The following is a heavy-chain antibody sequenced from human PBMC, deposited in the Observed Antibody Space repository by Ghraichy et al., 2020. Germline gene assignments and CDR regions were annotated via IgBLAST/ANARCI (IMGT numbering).Heavy chain of an antibody. CDR2: IRFDGTNK. CDR1: GFTFNSYG. V-gene: IGHV3-30*02. Sequence: GSLRLSCAASGFTFNSYGMHWVRQAPGKGLEWVASIRFDGTNKYYADSVRGRFTISRDNSKNTLYLQINTLRAEDTAVYYCAGEYYTSGWYVGYFDYWGQGTLVTVSS. CDR3: AGEYYTSGWYVGYFDY. D-gene: IGHD6-19*01. J-gene: IGHJ4*02.